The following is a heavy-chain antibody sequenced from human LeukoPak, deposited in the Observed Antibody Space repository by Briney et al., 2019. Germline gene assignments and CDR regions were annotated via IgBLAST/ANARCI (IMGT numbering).Heavy chain of an antibody. CDR2: IYTSGST. J-gene: IGHJ4*02. Sequence: SETLSLTCTVSGRSISSYYWSWIRQPPGKGLEWIGYIYTSGSTNYNPYLKSRVNISVDTSKTQFSLKLSSVTAADTAVYYCAREVNGSTRHNYFDYWGQGTLVTVSS. CDR3: AREVNGSTRHNYFDY. D-gene: IGHD2-2*01. V-gene: IGHV4-4*09. CDR1: GRSISSYY.